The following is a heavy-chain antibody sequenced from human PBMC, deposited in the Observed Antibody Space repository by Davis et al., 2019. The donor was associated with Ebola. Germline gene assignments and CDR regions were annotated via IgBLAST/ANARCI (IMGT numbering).Heavy chain of an antibody. CDR1: GGSFSGYY. J-gene: IGHJ5*02. V-gene: IGHV4-34*01. Sequence: SETLSLTCAVYGGSFSGYYWSWIRQPPGKGLEWIGEINHSGSTNYNPSLKSRLSMSVDTSKNQFSLKLSSVSAADAAIYYCARGSVNWFDPWGQGILVTVSS. CDR2: INHSGST. CDR3: ARGSVNWFDP.